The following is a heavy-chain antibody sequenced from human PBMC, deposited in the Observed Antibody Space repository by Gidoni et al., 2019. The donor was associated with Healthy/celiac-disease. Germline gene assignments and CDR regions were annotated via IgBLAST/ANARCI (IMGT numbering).Heavy chain of an antibody. D-gene: IGHD4-4*01. J-gene: IGHJ6*02. CDR3: ARDLHDYINYDYYYYGMDV. CDR1: GGSISSSNW. CDR2: IYHSGRT. V-gene: IGHV4-4*02. Sequence: QVQLKESGPGLVKPSGTLSLTCAVSGGSISSSNWWSWVRQPPGKGLEWIGEIYHSGRTNYNPSLKSRVTISVDKSKNQFSLKLSSVTAADTAVYYCARDLHDYINYDYYYYGMDVWGQGTTVTVSS.